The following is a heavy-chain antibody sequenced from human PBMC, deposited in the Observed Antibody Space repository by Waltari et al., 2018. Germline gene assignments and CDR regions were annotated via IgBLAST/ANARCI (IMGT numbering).Heavy chain of an antibody. CDR3: ARRDGYSLHY. J-gene: IGHJ4*02. Sequence: QVQLVQSGAEVKKPGASVKVSCKASGYTFTSSDINWVRQATGQGLEWIGWMNPNSGNTGYAQQFQGRVTITRNPSISTAYMELSSLRSEDTAVYYCARRDGYSLHYWGQGTLVTVSS. V-gene: IGHV1-8*03. CDR1: GYTFTSSD. CDR2: MNPNSGNT. D-gene: IGHD5-18*01.